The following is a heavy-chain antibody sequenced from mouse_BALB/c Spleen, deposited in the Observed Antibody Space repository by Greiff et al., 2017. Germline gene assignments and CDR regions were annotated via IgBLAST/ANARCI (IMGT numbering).Heavy chain of an antibody. J-gene: IGHJ4*01. V-gene: IGHV14-3*02. CDR2: IDPENGNT. CDR3: ATAMDY. Sequence: VQLKESGAELVKPGASVKLSCTASGFNIKDTYMHWVKQRPEQGLEWIGWIDPENGNTIYDPKFQGKASITADTSSNTAYLQLSSLTSEDTAVYYCATAMDYWGQGTSVTVSS. CDR1: GFNIKDTY.